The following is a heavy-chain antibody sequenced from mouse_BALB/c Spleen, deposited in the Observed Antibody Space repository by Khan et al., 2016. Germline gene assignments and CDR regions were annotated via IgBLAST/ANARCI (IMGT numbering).Heavy chain of an antibody. CDR3: NRSHGYYAMDY. CDR2: IHYSGGT. V-gene: IGHV3-1*02. Sequence: EVQLQESGPDLVKPSQSLSLTCTVTGYSITSGYSWHWIRQFPGNKLEWMGYIHYSGGTKYIPSLKSRISITRDTSKNQFYLQLNSVTPEDTATSYCNRSHGYYAMDYWGQGTSVTVSS. CDR1: GYSITSGYS. J-gene: IGHJ4*01.